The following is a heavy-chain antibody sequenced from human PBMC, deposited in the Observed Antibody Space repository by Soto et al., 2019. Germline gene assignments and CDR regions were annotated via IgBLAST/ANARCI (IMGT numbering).Heavy chain of an antibody. CDR1: GYIFTGYH. J-gene: IGHJ6*02. CDR2: INPNSGDT. Sequence: ASVKVSCKASGYIFTGYHIHWVRQAPGRGLEWMGWINPNSGDTEYAQNFQGRVTMTRDTSFNLVYMEMSGLMSDDTAVYYCARDARGTRGFDEMDSWGQGTTVTVSS. D-gene: IGHD3-9*01. CDR3: ARDARGTRGFDEMDS. V-gene: IGHV1-2*02.